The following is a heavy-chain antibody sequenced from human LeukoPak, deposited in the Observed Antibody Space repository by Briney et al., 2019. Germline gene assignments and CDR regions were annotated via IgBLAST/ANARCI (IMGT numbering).Heavy chain of an antibody. Sequence: SETLSLTCTVSGGSISSYYWSWIRQPPGKGLEWIGYINYSGSTNYNPSLKSRVTISVDTSKNQFSLKLSSVTAADTAVYYCARALYYYYGMDVWGQGTTVTVSS. CDR3: ARALYYYYGMDV. CDR2: INYSGST. J-gene: IGHJ6*02. V-gene: IGHV4-59*01. CDR1: GGSISSYY.